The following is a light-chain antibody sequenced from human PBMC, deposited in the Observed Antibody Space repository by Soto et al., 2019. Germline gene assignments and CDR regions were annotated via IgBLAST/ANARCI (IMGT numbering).Light chain of an antibody. Sequence: QSVLTQPPSVSGTPGQRVTISCSGGKSDIGSNTVFWFQHVPGTAPRLLIYTNNQRPSGVPDRFSGSKSDTSASVAISGLQSEDEADYFCATWDGILNVCVFGGGTKVTVL. CDR2: TNN. V-gene: IGLV1-44*01. J-gene: IGLJ3*02. CDR3: ATWDGILNVCV. CDR1: KSDIGSNT.